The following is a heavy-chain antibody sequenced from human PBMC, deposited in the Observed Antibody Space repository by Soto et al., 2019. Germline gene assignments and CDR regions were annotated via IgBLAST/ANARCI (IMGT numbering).Heavy chain of an antibody. CDR3: ASRPDTYYYDSSGIRPYAFDI. J-gene: IGHJ3*02. CDR1: GSTFSSYA. CDR2: IIPIFGTA. D-gene: IGHD3-22*01. Sequence: QVQLVQSGAEVKKPGSSVKVSCKASGSTFSSYAISWVRQAPGQGLEWMGGIIPIFGTANYAQKFQGRVTITADESTSTAYMELSSLRSEDTAVYYCASRPDTYYYDSSGIRPYAFDIWGQGTMVTVSS. V-gene: IGHV1-69*01.